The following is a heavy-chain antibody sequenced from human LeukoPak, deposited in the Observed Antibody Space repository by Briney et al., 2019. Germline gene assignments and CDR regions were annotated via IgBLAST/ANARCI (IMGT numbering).Heavy chain of an antibody. V-gene: IGHV4-34*01. J-gene: IGHJ4*02. CDR1: GGSFSGYY. CDR3: APDRRDGYNMS. Sequence: PSETLSLTCAVYGGSFSGYYWSWIRQPPGKGLEWIGEINHSGSTNYNPSLKGRVTISVDTSKNQFSLKLSSVTAADTAVYYCAPDRRDGYNMSWGQGTLVAVSS. D-gene: IGHD5-24*01. CDR2: INHSGST.